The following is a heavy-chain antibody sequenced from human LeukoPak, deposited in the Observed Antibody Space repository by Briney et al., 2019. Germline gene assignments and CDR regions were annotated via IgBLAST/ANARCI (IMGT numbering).Heavy chain of an antibody. CDR2: IWYDGNNK. J-gene: IGHJ3*02. CDR1: GFTFSSYG. D-gene: IGHD2-15*01. Sequence: GGSLRLSCAASGFTFSSYGMHWVRQAPGMGLEWVAIIWYDGNNKYYADSVKGRFTISRDNSKNTLYLQMNSLRAEDTAVYYCAKCSGGSCYHAFDIWGQGTMVTVSS. V-gene: IGHV3-33*06. CDR3: AKCSGGSCYHAFDI.